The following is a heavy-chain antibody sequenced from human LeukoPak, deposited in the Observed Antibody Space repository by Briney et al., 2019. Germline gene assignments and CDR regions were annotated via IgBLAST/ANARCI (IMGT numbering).Heavy chain of an antibody. V-gene: IGHV3-30*02. CDR1: GFTFSSYG. CDR2: IRYDGSNK. Sequence: GGSLRLSRAASGFTFSSYGMHWVRQAPGKGLEWVAFIRYDGSNKYYADSVKGRFTISRDNSKNTLYLQMNSLRAEDTAVYYCAKISSSGWYNYYGMDVWGQGTTVTVSS. D-gene: IGHD6-19*01. J-gene: IGHJ6*02. CDR3: AKISSSGWYNYYGMDV.